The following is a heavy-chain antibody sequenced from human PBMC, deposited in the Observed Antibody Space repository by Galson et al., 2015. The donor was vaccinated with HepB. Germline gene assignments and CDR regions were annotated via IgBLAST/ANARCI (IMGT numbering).Heavy chain of an antibody. CDR2: ISYDGSNK. CDR3: ARSMTTVTKDDY. D-gene: IGHD4-17*01. V-gene: IGHV3-30*04. CDR1: GFTFSSYA. J-gene: IGHJ4*02. Sequence: SLRLSCAASGFTFSSYAMHWVRQAPGKGLEWVAVISYDGSNKYYADSVKGRFTISRDNSKNTLYLQMNSLRAEDTAVYYCARSMTTVTKDDYWGQGTLVTVSS.